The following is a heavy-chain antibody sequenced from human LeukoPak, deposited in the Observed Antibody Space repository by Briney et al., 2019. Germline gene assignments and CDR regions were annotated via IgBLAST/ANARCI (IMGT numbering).Heavy chain of an antibody. CDR2: ISPYNGNT. J-gene: IGHJ3*02. CDR1: GYTFTSYG. CDR3: AKEYAGYGHAFDI. Sequence: ASVKVSCKTSGYTFTSYGCGWVRQAPGQGLEWIGWISPYNGNTKYAQKFQARVTLTTDTSTSTTYMELRSLRSDDTAVYYCAKEYAGYGHAFDIWGQGTMVTVSS. V-gene: IGHV1-18*01. D-gene: IGHD5-12*01.